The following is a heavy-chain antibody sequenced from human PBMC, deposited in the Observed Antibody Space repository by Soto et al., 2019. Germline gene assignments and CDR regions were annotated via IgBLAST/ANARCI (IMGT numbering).Heavy chain of an antibody. V-gene: IGHV4-34*01. CDR1: GGSFSGYC. CDR2: ICHGGGA. J-gene: IGHJ1*01. D-gene: IGHD6-13*01. Sequence: SETLSLTCAVYGGSFSGYCWSWIRQPPGERLEWVGDICHGGGANYNPSLKSRVSFSMDPSKNQFSLKLNSVMAADTAVYYCAGYSNSWSKYVKHWGRGSLVTVSS. CDR3: AGYSNSWSKYVKH.